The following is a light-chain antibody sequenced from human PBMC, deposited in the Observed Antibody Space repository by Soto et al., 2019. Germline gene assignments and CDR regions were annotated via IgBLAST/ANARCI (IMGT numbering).Light chain of an antibody. CDR3: QQRSNWLT. J-gene: IGKJ4*01. CDR2: DAS. V-gene: IGKV3-11*01. CDR1: QSVSSY. Sequence: EVVLTQSPATLYLSPGERATLSWRASQSVSSYLAWYQQKPGQAPRLLIYDASNRATGIPARFSGSGSGTAFTLTISSLDPEDFAVYYCQQRSNWLTSGGRTKVEIK.